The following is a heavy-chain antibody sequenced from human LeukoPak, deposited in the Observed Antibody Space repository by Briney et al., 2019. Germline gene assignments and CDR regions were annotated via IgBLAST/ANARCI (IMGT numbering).Heavy chain of an antibody. D-gene: IGHD6-25*01. CDR2: ISWNSGSI. Sequence: GRSLRLSCAASGFTFDDYAMHWVRQAPGKGLEWVSGISWNSGSIGYADSVKGRFTISRDNAKNSLYLQMNSLRAEDTALYYCATDIAAQGSSVEYWGQGTLVTVSS. V-gene: IGHV3-9*01. CDR1: GFTFDDYA. CDR3: ATDIAAQGSSVEY. J-gene: IGHJ4*02.